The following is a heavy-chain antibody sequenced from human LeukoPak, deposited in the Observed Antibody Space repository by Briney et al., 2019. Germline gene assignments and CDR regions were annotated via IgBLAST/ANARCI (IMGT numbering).Heavy chain of an antibody. Sequence: PGGSLRLSCTASGFTFSTYSMNWVRQAPGKGQEWVSSITSSSSYIFYVDSVKGRFTISRDNAKNSLHLQMDSLRAEDSAVYYCARSAASSSSRINWFDAWGQGTLVTVSS. CDR1: GFTFSTYS. D-gene: IGHD6-6*01. V-gene: IGHV3-21*01. CDR2: ITSSSSYI. J-gene: IGHJ5*02. CDR3: ARSAASSSSRINWFDA.